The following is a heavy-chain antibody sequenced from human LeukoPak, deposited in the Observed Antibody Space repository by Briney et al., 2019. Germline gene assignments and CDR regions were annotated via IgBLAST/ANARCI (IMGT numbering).Heavy chain of an antibody. CDR3: AREDYYDSSGYSY. Sequence: SETLSLTCTVSGGSIRSYYWSWIRQPPGKGLEWIGYIYYSGSTNYNPSLKSRLTISVDTSKNQFSLKLNSVTAADTAVYYCAREDYYDSSGYSYWGQGTLVTVSS. V-gene: IGHV4-59*12. CDR1: GGSIRSYY. CDR2: IYYSGST. D-gene: IGHD3-22*01. J-gene: IGHJ4*02.